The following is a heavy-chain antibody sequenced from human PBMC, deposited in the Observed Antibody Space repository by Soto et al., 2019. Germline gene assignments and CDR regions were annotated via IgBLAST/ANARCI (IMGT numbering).Heavy chain of an antibody. CDR2: IYSGGST. CDR1: GFSVRSNY. V-gene: IGHV3-53*02. CDR3: ARDFDGGPLGF. Sequence: EVQLMESGGGLIQPGGSLRLSCAVSGFSVRSNYMTWVRQAPGKGLEWVSVIYSGGSTYYADSVKGRFTISRDNSKNTLYLQMNSLRAEDTAVYYCARDFDGGPLGFWGQGTLVTVSS. D-gene: IGHD3-16*01. J-gene: IGHJ4*02.